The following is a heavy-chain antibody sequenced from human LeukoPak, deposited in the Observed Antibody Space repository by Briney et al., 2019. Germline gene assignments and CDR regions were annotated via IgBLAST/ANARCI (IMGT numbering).Heavy chain of an antibody. CDR1: GYTFTGYY. D-gene: IGHD5-24*01. V-gene: IGHV1-2*02. CDR3: ARVLGNGYTSPGDY. Sequence: ASVKVSCKASGYTFTGYYMHWVRQAPGQGLEWMGWINPNSGGTNYAQKFQGRVTMTRDTSISTAYMELSRLRSDDTAVYYCARVLGNGYTSPGDYWGQGTLVTVSS. J-gene: IGHJ4*02. CDR2: INPNSGGT.